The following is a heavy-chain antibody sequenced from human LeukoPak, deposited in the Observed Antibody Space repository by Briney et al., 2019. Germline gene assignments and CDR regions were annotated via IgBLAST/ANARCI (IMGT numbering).Heavy chain of an antibody. Sequence: GGSLRLSCAASGFTFSNYDMPWVRQAPGKGLAWVASISYDGSNQYYGDSVKGRFTISRDNSKNTLYLQMNSLRAEDTAVYYCEKEGHYYGSGPEGTFDIWGQGTMVTVSS. CDR1: GFTFSNYD. CDR3: EKEGHYYGSGPEGTFDI. D-gene: IGHD3-10*01. CDR2: ISYDGSNQ. V-gene: IGHV3-30*18. J-gene: IGHJ3*02.